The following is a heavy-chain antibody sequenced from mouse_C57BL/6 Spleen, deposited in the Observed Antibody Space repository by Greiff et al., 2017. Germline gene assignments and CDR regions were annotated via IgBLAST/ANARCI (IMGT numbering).Heavy chain of an antibody. CDR3: ARSGRDYWYFDV. D-gene: IGHD1-3*01. J-gene: IGHJ1*03. CDR1: GYTFTDYY. CDR2: INHNNGGT. V-gene: IGHV1-26*01. Sequence: VQLQQSGPELVKPGASVKISCKASGYTFTDYYMTWVKQSHGKSLEWIGDINHNNGGTSYNQKFKGKATLTVDKSSSTAYMELRSLTSEDSAVYYCARSGRDYWYFDVWGTGTTVTVSS.